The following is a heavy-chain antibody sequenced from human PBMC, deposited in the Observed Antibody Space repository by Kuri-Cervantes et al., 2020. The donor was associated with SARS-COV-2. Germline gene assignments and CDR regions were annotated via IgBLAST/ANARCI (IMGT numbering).Heavy chain of an antibody. J-gene: IGHJ4*02. V-gene: IGHV4-59*12. CDR1: GGSISSYY. Sequence: SETLSLTCTVSGGSISSYYWSWIRQPPGQGLEWLGYIYYSGSTKYNPSLKSRVTISVDTSKNQFSLKLSSVTAADTAVYYCARAYDYAPTNFDYWGQGTLVTVSS. CDR3: ARAYDYAPTNFDY. CDR2: IYYSGST. D-gene: IGHD3-16*01.